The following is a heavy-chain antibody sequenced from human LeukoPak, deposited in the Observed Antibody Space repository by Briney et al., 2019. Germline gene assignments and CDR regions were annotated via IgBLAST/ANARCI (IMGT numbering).Heavy chain of an antibody. D-gene: IGHD1-26*01. CDR3: ARGAAFSGSYSLDF. CDR1: GFTVSSNY. V-gene: IGHV3-53*01. CDR2: IYSSGTT. Sequence: GGSLRLSCAASGFTVSSNYMSWVRQAPGKGLEWVSAIYSSGTTFYAYSVKGRFTISRDNSKNTLFLQMSGLRDDDTAVYYCARGAAFSGSYSLDFWGQGTLVTVSS. J-gene: IGHJ4*02.